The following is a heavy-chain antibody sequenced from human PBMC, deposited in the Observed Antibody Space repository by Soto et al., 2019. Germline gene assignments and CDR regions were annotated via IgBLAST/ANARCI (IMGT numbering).Heavy chain of an antibody. CDR3: ARAVARGVKTIYYYYGMDV. J-gene: IGHJ6*02. D-gene: IGHD3-10*01. V-gene: IGHV1-3*01. CDR1: GYTFSSYA. CDR2: INPGNGNT. Sequence: QVQVVQSGAEVKKPRASVKVSCKASGYTFSSYAMHWVRQAPGQSLEWMGWINPGNGNTKYSQKFQGRVTITRDTSASTAYMELSSLRSEDTAVYYCARAVARGVKTIYYYYGMDVWGQGTTVTVSS.